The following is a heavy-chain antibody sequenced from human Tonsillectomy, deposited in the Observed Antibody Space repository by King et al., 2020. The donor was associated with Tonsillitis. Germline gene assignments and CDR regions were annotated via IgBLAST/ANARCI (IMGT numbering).Heavy chain of an antibody. V-gene: IGHV3-9*01. D-gene: IGHD3-3*01. CDR1: GFTFDDYA. CDR2: ISWNSDII. Sequence: VQLVESGGGLVQPGRSLRLSCAASGFTFDDYAMHWVRQAPGKGLEWVSGISWNSDIIDYADSVKGRFTISRDNAKNSLYLEMNSLRSEDTALYFCAKDPGLXXDFWSGYYGLXPXGQGTLVTVSS. J-gene: IGHJ5*02. CDR3: AKDPGLXXDFWSGYYGLXP.